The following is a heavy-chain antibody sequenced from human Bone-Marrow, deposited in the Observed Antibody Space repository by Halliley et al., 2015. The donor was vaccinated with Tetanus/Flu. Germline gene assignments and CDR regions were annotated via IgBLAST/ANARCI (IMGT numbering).Heavy chain of an antibody. CDR3: SRDPNECVGGACAHYYFYGMDV. D-gene: IGHD2-21*02. V-gene: IGHV3-49*04. Sequence: SLRLSCRASGFTFRNFAINWVRQAPGKGLEWVGFIRTGPFGGTPEYAASVDGRFTISRDDSRGIAYLMMDNLKTEDTAVYYCSRDPNECVGGACAHYYFYGMDVWGQGTTVTVSS. CDR1: GFTFRNFA. J-gene: IGHJ6*02. CDR2: IRTGPFGGTP.